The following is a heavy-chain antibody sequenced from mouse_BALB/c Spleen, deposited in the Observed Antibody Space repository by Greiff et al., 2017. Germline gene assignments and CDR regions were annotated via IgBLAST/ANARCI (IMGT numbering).Heavy chain of an antibody. CDR3: AIETLLLFDY. V-gene: IGHV14-3*02. CDR1: GFNIKDTY. D-gene: IGHD2-10*01. J-gene: IGHJ2*01. Sequence: VQLQQSGAELVKPGASVKLSCTASGFNIKDTYMHWVKQRPEQGLEWIGRIDPANGNTKYDLKFQGKATITADTSSNTAYLQLSSLTSEDTAVYYCAIETLLLFDYWGQGTTLTVSS. CDR2: IDPANGNT.